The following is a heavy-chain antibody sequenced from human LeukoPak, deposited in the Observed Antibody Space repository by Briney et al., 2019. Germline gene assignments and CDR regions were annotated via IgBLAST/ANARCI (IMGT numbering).Heavy chain of an antibody. CDR3: ARHAISLDAFDI. J-gene: IGHJ3*02. D-gene: IGHD2-21*01. Sequence: PSETLSLTCTVSGGSISSSSYYWGWIRQPPGKGLEWIGGIYYSGSTYYNPSLKSRVTISVDTSKNQFSLKLSSVTAADTAVYYCARHAISLDAFDIWGQGTMVTVSS. CDR1: GGSISSSSYY. V-gene: IGHV4-39*01. CDR2: IYYSGST.